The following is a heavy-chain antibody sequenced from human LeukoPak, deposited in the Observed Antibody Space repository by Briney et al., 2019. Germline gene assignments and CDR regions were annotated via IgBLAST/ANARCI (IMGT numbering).Heavy chain of an antibody. CDR3: ARLDRY. Sequence: GGSLRLSCVASGFPFSSYWMTWVRQAPGKGLEWVAVIWYDGSNKYYADSVKGRFTISRDNSKNTLYLQMNSLRAEDTAVYYCARLDRYWGQGTLVTVSS. V-gene: IGHV3-33*08. CDR1: GFPFSSYW. J-gene: IGHJ4*02. CDR2: IWYDGSNK.